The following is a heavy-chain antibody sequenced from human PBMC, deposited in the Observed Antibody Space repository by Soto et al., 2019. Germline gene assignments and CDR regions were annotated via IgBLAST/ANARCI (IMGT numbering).Heavy chain of an antibody. J-gene: IGHJ5*02. D-gene: IGHD3-16*01. CDR3: TRDLFSYDYSGILWFDP. Sequence: LRLSCAASGFAFSGSAMYWVRQASGKGPEWVGRIRSKGHNYATEYAASVKGRFTISRDDSKNTAYLQMNSLQTEDTAVYYCTRDLFSYDYSGILWFDPWGQGTLVTVS. V-gene: IGHV3-73*01. CDR2: IRSKGHNYAT. CDR1: GFAFSGSA.